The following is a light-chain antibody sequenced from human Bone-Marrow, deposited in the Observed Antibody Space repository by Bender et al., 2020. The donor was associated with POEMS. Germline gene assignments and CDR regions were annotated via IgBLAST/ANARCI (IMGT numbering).Light chain of an antibody. Sequence: SYELTQPPSVSVSPGQTATITCSGEKLGEEYACWYQQKPGQSPVVVIYQDTKRPSGIPERFSGSTSGNTASLTISGLQAEDEAVYYCSSYTTSSTYVFGTGTQVTVL. CDR3: SSYTTSSTYV. CDR2: QDT. V-gene: IGLV3-1*01. CDR1: KLGEEY. J-gene: IGLJ1*01.